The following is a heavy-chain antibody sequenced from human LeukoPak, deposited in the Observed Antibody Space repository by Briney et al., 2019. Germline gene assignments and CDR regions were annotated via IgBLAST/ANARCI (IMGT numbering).Heavy chain of an antibody. V-gene: IGHV1-69*04. CDR2: IIPILGIA. CDR3: ARGDGDSSSSRDYYYYYGMDV. Sequence: SVKVSCKASGGTFSSYAISWVRQAPGQGLEWMGRIIPILGIANYAQKFQGRVTITADKSTSTAYMELSSLRSEDTAVYYCARGDGDSSSSRDYYYYYGMDVWGQGTTVTVSS. J-gene: IGHJ6*02. CDR1: GGTFSSYA. D-gene: IGHD6-6*01.